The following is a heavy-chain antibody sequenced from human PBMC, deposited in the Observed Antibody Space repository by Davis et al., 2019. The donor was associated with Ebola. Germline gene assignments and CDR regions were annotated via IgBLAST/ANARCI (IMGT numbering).Heavy chain of an antibody. CDR3: ARWDRRYSYSTAGGEFDY. D-gene: IGHD5-18*01. V-gene: IGHV1-3*01. CDR2: INAGNGNT. Sequence: ASVKVSCKASGYTFTSYGISWVRQAPGQRLEWMGWINAGNGNTKYSQKFQGRVTITRDASASTAYMELSSLRSEDTAVYYCARWDRRYSYSTAGGEFDYWGQGTLVTVSS. J-gene: IGHJ4*02. CDR1: GYTFTSYG.